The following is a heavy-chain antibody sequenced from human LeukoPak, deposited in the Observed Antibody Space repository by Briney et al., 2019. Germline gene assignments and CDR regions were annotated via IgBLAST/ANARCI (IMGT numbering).Heavy chain of an antibody. CDR3: ARGPGTMIVVGYY. CDR2: ISYDGSNK. Sequence: GRSLRLSCAASGFTFSSYAMHWVRQAPGKGREGVAVISYDGSNKYYADCVKGRFTISRDNSKNTLYLQMNSLRAEDTAVYYCARGPGTMIVVGYYWGQGTLVTVSS. V-gene: IGHV3-30-3*01. J-gene: IGHJ4*02. CDR1: GFTFSSYA. D-gene: IGHD3-22*01.